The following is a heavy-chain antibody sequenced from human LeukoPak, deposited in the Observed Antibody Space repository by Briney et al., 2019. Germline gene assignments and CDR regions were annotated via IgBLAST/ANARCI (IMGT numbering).Heavy chain of an antibody. Sequence: ASVKVSCKASGGTFSSYAISWVRQAPGQGLEWMGGIIPIFGTANYAQKFQGGVTITADESTSTAYMELSSLRSEDTAVYYCAREAGGYPFDYWGQGTLVTVSS. J-gene: IGHJ4*02. CDR1: GGTFSSYA. V-gene: IGHV1-69*13. CDR2: IIPIFGTA. CDR3: AREAGGYPFDY. D-gene: IGHD1-26*01.